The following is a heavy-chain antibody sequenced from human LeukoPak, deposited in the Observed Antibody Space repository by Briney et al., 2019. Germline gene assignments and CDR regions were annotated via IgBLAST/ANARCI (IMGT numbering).Heavy chain of an antibody. CDR2: INWNGGST. D-gene: IGHD3-9*01. V-gene: IGHV3-20*04. CDR1: GFTFDDYG. Sequence: GGSLRLSCAASGFTFDDYGMSWVRQAPGKGLERVSGINWNGGSTGYADSVKGRFTISRDNAKNSLYLQMNSLRAEDTALYYCARAPFRILTGYFIGGAFDIWGQGTMVTVSS. J-gene: IGHJ3*02. CDR3: ARAPFRILTGYFIGGAFDI.